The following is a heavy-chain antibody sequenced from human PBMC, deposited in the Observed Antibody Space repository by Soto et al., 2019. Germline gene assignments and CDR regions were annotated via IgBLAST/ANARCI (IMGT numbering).Heavy chain of an antibody. V-gene: IGHV3-21*01. CDR2: ISSSSSYI. Sequence: GGSLRLSCAASGFTFSSYSMNWVRQAPGKGLEWVSSISSSSSYIYYADSVKGRFTISRDNAKNSLYLQMNSLRAEDTAVYYCARDSTAYYYDSSDILIPYFDYWGQGTLVTVSS. CDR3: ARDSTAYYYDSSDILIPYFDY. CDR1: GFTFSSYS. D-gene: IGHD3-22*01. J-gene: IGHJ4*02.